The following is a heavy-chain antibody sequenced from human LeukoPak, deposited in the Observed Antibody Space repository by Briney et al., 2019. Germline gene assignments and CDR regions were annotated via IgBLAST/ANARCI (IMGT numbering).Heavy chain of an antibody. V-gene: IGHV3-7*03. CDR3: ARTVVVVVGAGDYFDY. D-gene: IGHD2-2*01. J-gene: IGHJ4*02. Sequence: PGGSLRLSCAASGFTFSSYWMTWVRQAPGKGLEWVANIRQDGGVKYYMDSAKGRFTLSRDNAKSSLYLQMNSLRVEDTAMYFCARTVVVVVGAGDYFDYWGQGTLVTVSS. CDR1: GFTFSSYW. CDR2: IRQDGGVK.